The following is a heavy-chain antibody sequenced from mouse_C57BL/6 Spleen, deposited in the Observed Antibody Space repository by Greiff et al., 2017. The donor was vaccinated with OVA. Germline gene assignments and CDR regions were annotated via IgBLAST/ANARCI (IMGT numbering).Heavy chain of an antibody. Sequence: QVQLQQSGAELVKPGASVKISCKASGYAFSSYWMNWVKQRPGQGLEWIGQIYPGDGDTNYNGKFKGKATLTADKSSSTAYMQLSSLTSEDSAVYFCARARDSNYPGYWGKGTTLTVSS. CDR1: GYAFSSYW. D-gene: IGHD2-5*01. V-gene: IGHV1-80*01. CDR3: ARARDSNYPGY. CDR2: IYPGDGDT. J-gene: IGHJ2*01.